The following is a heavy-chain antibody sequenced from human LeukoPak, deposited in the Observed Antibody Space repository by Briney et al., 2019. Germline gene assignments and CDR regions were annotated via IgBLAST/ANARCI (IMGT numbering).Heavy chain of an antibody. CDR3: ARLARYCSSTSCYRDWFDP. Sequence: GESLKISCKASGYTFSTYWIVWVRQLPGKGLEWMGIIYPGDSDTRYSPSFQGQVTISADKSISTAYLQWSSLKASDTAMYYCARLARYCSSTSCYRDWFDPWGQGTLVTVSS. J-gene: IGHJ5*02. D-gene: IGHD2-2*01. CDR1: GYTFSTYW. CDR2: IYPGDSDT. V-gene: IGHV5-51*01.